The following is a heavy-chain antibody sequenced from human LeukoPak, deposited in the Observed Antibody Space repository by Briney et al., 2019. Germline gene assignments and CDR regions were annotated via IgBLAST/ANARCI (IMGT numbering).Heavy chain of an antibody. Sequence: QPGGSLRLSCAASGFTFSDYWMTWVRQAPENGLEWVANIKEDGSVEHYVDSVKGRFAISRDNAKNSLYLQLNSLRAEDTAVYYCARLKKEWQRWAFYFDYWGQGTVVTVSS. CDR3: ARLKKEWQRWAFYFDY. CDR2: IKEDGSVE. J-gene: IGHJ4*02. D-gene: IGHD5-12*01. V-gene: IGHV3-7*01. CDR1: GFTFSDYW.